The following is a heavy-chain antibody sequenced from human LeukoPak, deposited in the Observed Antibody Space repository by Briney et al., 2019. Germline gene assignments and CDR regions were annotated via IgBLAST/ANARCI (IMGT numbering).Heavy chain of an antibody. CDR2: ISSSGSTI. V-gene: IGHV3-11*01. D-gene: IGHD3-10*01. Sequence: GGSLRLSCAASGFTFSDYYMSWIRQAPGKGLEWVPYISSSGSTIYYADSVKGRFTISRDNAKNSLYLQMNSLRAEDTAVYYCAGSITMVRGVIITDSWGQGTLVTVSS. CDR1: GFTFSDYY. J-gene: IGHJ5*01. CDR3: AGSITMVRGVIITDS.